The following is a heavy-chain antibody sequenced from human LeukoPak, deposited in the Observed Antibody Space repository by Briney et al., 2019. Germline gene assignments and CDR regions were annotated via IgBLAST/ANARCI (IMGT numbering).Heavy chain of an antibody. CDR1: GFTFSSYA. CDR2: ISSSSSYI. Sequence: GGSLRLSCAASGFTFSSYAMNWVRQAPGKGLEWVSSISSSSSYIYYADSVKGRFTISRDNAKNSLYLQMNSLRAEDTAVYYCARDGDYDFWSGYFDYWGQGTLVTVSS. J-gene: IGHJ4*02. D-gene: IGHD3-3*01. CDR3: ARDGDYDFWSGYFDY. V-gene: IGHV3-21*01.